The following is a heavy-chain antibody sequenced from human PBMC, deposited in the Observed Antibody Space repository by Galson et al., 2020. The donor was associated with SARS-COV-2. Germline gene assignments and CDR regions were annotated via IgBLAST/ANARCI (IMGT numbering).Heavy chain of an antibody. Sequence: SQTLSLTCTVSGYSISSGYYWGWIRQPPGKGLEWIGSIYHSGSTYYNPSLKSRVTISVDTSKNQFSLKLSSVTAADTAVYYCARGLVGAHGGNNWFDPWGQGTLVTVSS. V-gene: IGHV4-38-2*02. CDR2: IYHSGST. D-gene: IGHD1-26*01. CDR1: GYSISSGYY. J-gene: IGHJ5*02. CDR3: ARGLVGAHGGNNWFDP.